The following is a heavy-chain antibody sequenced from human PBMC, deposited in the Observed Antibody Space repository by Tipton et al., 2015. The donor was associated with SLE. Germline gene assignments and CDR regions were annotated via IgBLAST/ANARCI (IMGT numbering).Heavy chain of an antibody. CDR2: IGTAGDT. CDR1: GFTFSSYD. J-gene: IGHJ3*02. Sequence: SLRLSCAASGFTFSSYDMHWVRQATGKGLEWVSAIGTAGDTYYPGSVKGRFTISRENAKNSLYLQMNSLRAGDTAVYYCARERLEYYDFWSGPGHDAFDIWGQGTIVTVSS. D-gene: IGHD3-3*01. V-gene: IGHV3-13*04. CDR3: ARERLEYYDFWSGPGHDAFDI.